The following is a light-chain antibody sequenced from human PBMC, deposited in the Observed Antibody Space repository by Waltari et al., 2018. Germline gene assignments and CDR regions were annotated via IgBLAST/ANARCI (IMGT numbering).Light chain of an antibody. J-gene: IGLJ3*02. CDR2: RNN. CDR3: SAWDSNLSAWV. Sequence: QAGLTQPPSVSKGLGQTATLTCTGHTNNVGNQGAAWLQQHQGHPPKLLSYRNNNRPSGISEKFSASRSGNTASLTITGLQPEDEADYYCSAWDSNLSAWVFGGGTKLTVL. CDR1: TNNVGNQG. V-gene: IGLV10-54*04.